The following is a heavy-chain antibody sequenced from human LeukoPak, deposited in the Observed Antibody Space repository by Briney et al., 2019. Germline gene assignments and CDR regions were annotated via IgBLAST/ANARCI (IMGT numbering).Heavy chain of an antibody. CDR1: GFTFSSYS. D-gene: IGHD3-16*01. V-gene: IGHV3-21*01. J-gene: IGHJ4*02. CDR3: ARDALGALGY. Sequence: GGSLRLSCAASGFTFSSYSMNWIRQAPGKGLEWVSSISSSSSYIYYADSVKGRYTISRDNAKNSLYLQMNSLRAEDTAGYYCARDALGALGYWGQRTLVTVSS. CDR2: ISSSSSYI.